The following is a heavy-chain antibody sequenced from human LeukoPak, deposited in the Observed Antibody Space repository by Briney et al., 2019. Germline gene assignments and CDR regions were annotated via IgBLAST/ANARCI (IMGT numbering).Heavy chain of an antibody. J-gene: IGHJ4*02. V-gene: IGHV4-30-4*01. CDR3: ASNLLGYSYGPSDC. Sequence: SQTLSLTCSVCGGPTSSGDYYWSWIRQPPGKGLEWIGYIYYSGSTYYNPSLKSRVTISIDTSKNHFSLELSSVTAADTAVYYCASNLLGYSYGPSDCWGPGILVTVSS. CDR2: IYYSGST. D-gene: IGHD5-18*01. CDR1: GGPTSSGDYY.